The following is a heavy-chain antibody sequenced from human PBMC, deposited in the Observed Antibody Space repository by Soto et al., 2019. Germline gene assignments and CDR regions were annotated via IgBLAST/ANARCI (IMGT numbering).Heavy chain of an antibody. V-gene: IGHV3-21*01. Sequence: EVQLVESGGGLVKPGGSLRLSCAASGFTFSSYSMNWVRQAPGKGLEWVSSISSSSSYIYYADSVKGRFTITRDNAKNSLYLQMNSLRAEDTAVYYCARDDGYGDPGFFDYWGQGTLVTVSS. CDR2: ISSSSSYI. CDR3: ARDDGYGDPGFFDY. J-gene: IGHJ4*02. D-gene: IGHD4-17*01. CDR1: GFTFSSYS.